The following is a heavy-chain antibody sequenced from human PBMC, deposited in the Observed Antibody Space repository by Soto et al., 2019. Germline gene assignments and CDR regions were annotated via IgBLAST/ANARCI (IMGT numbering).Heavy chain of an antibody. CDR1: GCSISSGGYY. Sequence: VSLKESGPGLVNPSQTLSLTCTISGCSISSGGYYCSWIRQHPGKGLEWIGSSYYSGSTYYNPSLKSRVTISVDTSKNQFSLKLSAVTAADTAVYYCARAPIEWGQGTLVTVSS. CDR2: SYYSGST. CDR3: ARAPIE. J-gene: IGHJ4*02. D-gene: IGHD1-26*01. V-gene: IGHV4-31*03.